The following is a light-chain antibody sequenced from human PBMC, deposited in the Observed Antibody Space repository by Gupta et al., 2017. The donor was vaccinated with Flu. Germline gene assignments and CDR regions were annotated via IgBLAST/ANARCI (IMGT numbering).Light chain of an antibody. CDR3: QQYDSPPWT. V-gene: IGKV1-5*03. CDR2: KAS. J-gene: IGKJ1*01. CDR1: QSINRW. Sequence: PSTLSASVGDKVTITCRASQSINRWLAWCQQRPGEAPKYLIYKASTLETGVPSRFSGSGSGTEFTLTISGLHPDDFATYYCQQYDSPPWTFGQGTKVEI.